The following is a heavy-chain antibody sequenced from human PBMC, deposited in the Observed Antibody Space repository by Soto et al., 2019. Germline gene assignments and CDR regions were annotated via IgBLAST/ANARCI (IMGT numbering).Heavy chain of an antibody. J-gene: IGHJ4*02. CDR3: AKGYCGGGSCRLIFDY. CDR2: ISASGGGT. D-gene: IGHD2-15*01. V-gene: IGHV3-23*01. Sequence: GGSLRLSCAASGFTFSSFAMSWVRQAPGKGLEWVSSISASGGGTYYADSVKGRFTISRDNSKNTLSLQMSSLRAEDTAVYYCAKGYCGGGSCRLIFDYWGQGTLVTVSS. CDR1: GFTFSSFA.